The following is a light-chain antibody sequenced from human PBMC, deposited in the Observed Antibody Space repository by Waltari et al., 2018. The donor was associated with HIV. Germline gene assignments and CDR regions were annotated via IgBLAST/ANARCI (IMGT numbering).Light chain of an antibody. V-gene: IGLV2-14*01. J-gene: IGLJ2*01. Sequence: QSALTQSASVSGSPGQSITISCTGTNSDIGAYDFVSWYQQQSGKSPRLLIFEVFNRPSGISNRFSDSKSGNTASLTISGLRSEDEADYYCSSFARSGTLLFGGGTRVTVL. CDR3: SSFARSGTLL. CDR1: NSDIGAYDF. CDR2: EVF.